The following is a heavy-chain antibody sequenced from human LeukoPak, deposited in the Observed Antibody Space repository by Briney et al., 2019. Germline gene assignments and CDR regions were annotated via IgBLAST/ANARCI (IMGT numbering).Heavy chain of an antibody. CDR3: ARAVGGATGGRWIAR. V-gene: IGHV1-46*01. CDR2: INPSGGST. CDR1: GYTFTIYY. J-gene: IGHJ5*02. D-gene: IGHD1-26*01. Sequence: ASVKVSCKASGYTFTIYYMHWVRQAPGQGLEWMGIINPSGGSTSYAQKFQGRVTMTRDTSTSTVYMELSSLRSEDTAVYYCARAVGGATGGRWIARWGQGTLVSVSS.